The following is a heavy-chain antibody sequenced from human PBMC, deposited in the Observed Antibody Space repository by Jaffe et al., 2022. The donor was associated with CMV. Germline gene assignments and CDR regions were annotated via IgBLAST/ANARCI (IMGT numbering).Heavy chain of an antibody. J-gene: IGHJ6*03. V-gene: IGHV3-33*08. CDR3: ARDPLGVDTAFYYYMDV. CDR1: GFTFSSYG. D-gene: IGHD5-18*01. CDR2: IWYDGSNK. Sequence: QVQLVESGGGVVQPGRSLRLSCAASGFTFSSYGMHWVRQAPGKGLEWVAVIWYDGSNKYYADSVKGRFTISRDNSKNTLYLQMNSLRAEDTAVYYCARDPLGVDTAFYYYMDVWGKGTTVTVSS.